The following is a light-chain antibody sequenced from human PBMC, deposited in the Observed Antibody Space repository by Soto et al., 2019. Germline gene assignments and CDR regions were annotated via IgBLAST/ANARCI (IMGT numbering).Light chain of an antibody. V-gene: IGKV3-20*01. CDR3: QQYSRSPWT. CDR1: QSVASNY. Sequence: EIVLTQSPGTLSLSPGERATLSCRASQSVASNYLAWYQQKPGQAPRLLIYGASSRATGIPDRFSGSGSGTDFTLTISRREHEDFSVYNWQQYSRSPWTFGQGTKVEIK. CDR2: GAS. J-gene: IGKJ1*01.